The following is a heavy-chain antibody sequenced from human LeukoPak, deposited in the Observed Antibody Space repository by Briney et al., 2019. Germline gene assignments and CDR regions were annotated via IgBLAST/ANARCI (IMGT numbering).Heavy chain of an antibody. J-gene: IGHJ5*02. CDR1: GGSFSGYY. Sequence: SETLSLTCAVYGGSFSGYYWSWIRQPPGKGLEWVGKISHSGSTNYNASLGSRVTISLDSFKNQFSLKLTSVTAADTAVYYCARVDGYSYVSGNFYNYWFDPWGQGTLVTVSS. D-gene: IGHD3-10*01. CDR3: ARVDGYSYVSGNFYNYWFDP. V-gene: IGHV4-34*01. CDR2: ISHSGST.